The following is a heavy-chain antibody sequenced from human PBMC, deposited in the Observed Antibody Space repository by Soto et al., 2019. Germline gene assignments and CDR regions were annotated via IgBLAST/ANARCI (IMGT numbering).Heavy chain of an antibody. Sequence: SETLSLTCTVSGGSISSYYWTWIRQPPGKGLEWIGYIYYSGSTNYNPSLKSRVTISVDTSKNQFSLKLSSVTAADTAVYYCARARGARYFDYWGQGTLVTVSS. D-gene: IGHD2-15*01. V-gene: IGHV4-59*08. CDR2: IYYSGST. J-gene: IGHJ4*02. CDR1: GGSISSYY. CDR3: ARARGARYFDY.